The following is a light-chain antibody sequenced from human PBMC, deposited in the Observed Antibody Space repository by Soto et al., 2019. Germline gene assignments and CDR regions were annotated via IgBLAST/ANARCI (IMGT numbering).Light chain of an antibody. V-gene: IGKV1-9*01. J-gene: IGKJ3*01. Sequence: DIQLTQSPSFLSASVGDRVTITCLASQTVSSYLVWYQQKPGKAPKVLITDASTLQSGVPSRFSGSGFGTEFTLTIRGLQPEDVATYYCQQLNNFVTFGPGTKVNI. CDR2: DAS. CDR1: QTVSSY. CDR3: QQLNNFVT.